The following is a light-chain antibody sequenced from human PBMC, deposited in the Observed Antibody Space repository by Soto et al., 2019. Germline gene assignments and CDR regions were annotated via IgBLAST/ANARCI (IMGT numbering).Light chain of an antibody. CDR2: EVS. V-gene: IGLV2-8*01. J-gene: IGLJ3*02. Sequence: QSVLTQPPSASGSPGQSVTISCTGTSSDVGGYNYVSWYQHHPGKAPKLMIYEVSKRPSGVPDRFSGSKSGNTASLTVSGLQAEDEADYYCSSFAGSNNLRVFGGGTKLTVL. CDR1: SSDVGGYNY. CDR3: SSFAGSNNLRV.